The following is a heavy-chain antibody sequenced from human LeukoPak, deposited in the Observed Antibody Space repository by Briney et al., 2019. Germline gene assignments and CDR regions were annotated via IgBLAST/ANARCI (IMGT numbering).Heavy chain of an antibody. CDR1: GFTFSSYN. V-gene: IGHV3-21*01. CDR3: ASWGEGALDN. J-gene: IGHJ4*02. D-gene: IGHD1-26*01. CDR2: ISSSSSYI. Sequence: GGSLRLSCAASGFTFSSYNMNWVRQAPGKGLEWVSSISSSSSYIYSADSVKGRFTISRDNAKKSLYLQMNSLRVEDTGVYYCASWGEGALDNWGQGTLVTVSS.